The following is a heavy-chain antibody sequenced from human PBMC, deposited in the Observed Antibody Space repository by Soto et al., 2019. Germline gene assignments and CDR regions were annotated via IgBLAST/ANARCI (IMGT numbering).Heavy chain of an antibody. Sequence: PGGSLRLSCAASGFTFSSYAMTWVRQAPGKGLEWVSDTSGGGGSTYYADSVKGRFTISRDNSKNTLFLQMNSLRAEDTAVYYCAKVTEYLRGLIDYWGQGTLVTVSS. V-gene: IGHV3-23*01. J-gene: IGHJ4*02. CDR3: AKVTEYLRGLIDY. D-gene: IGHD3-16*01. CDR1: GFTFSSYA. CDR2: TSGGGGST.